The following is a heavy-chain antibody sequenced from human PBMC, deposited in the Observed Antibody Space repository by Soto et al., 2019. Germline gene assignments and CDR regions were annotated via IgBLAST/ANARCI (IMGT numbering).Heavy chain of an antibody. J-gene: IGHJ1*01. Sequence: DVHLLESGGGLVQPGGSLRLSCAASGFSFSRYAMIWVRQAPGKGQEWVSGITGSGGTIEYAASVKGRFTISRDNSKNTVDLQMNSLRAEDTAMYYCAKADVAGDCLWLVADWGQGSLVTVS. CDR3: AKADVAGDCLWLVAD. CDR1: GFSFSRYA. V-gene: IGHV3-23*01. D-gene: IGHD2-21*02. CDR2: ITGSGGTI.